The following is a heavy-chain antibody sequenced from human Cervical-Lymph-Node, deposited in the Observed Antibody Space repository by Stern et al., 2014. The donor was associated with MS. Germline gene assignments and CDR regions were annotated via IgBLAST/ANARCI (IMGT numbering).Heavy chain of an antibody. J-gene: IGHJ3*02. D-gene: IGHD3-22*01. CDR2: INTNAGSP. V-gene: IGHV7-4-1*02. CDR1: GYTFTNYA. Sequence: VQLLQSGSELKRPGASVKVSCKASGYTFTNYAMNWVRQAPGQGLEWMGWINTNAGSPAYAQGFTGRFVFSLDTSVSTAYLQISSLKAEDTAVYYCARAGFYDSSGYFDAFDIWGQGTVVTVSS. CDR3: ARAGFYDSSGYFDAFDI.